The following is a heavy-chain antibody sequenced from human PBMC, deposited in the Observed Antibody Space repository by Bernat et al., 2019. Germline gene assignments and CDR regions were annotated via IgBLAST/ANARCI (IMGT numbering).Heavy chain of an antibody. V-gene: IGHV3-23*04. CDR2: ISGSGGST. J-gene: IGHJ5*02. CDR1: GFTFSSYA. Sequence: EVQLVESGGGLVQPGGSLRLSCAASGFTFSSYAMSWVRQAPGKGLEWVSGISGSGGSTYYADSVKGRFTISRDNSKNTLYLQMNSLRAEDTAVYYCAKVSRPVGATTRGWFDPWGQGTLVTVSS. CDR3: AKVSRPVGATTRGWFDP. D-gene: IGHD1-26*01.